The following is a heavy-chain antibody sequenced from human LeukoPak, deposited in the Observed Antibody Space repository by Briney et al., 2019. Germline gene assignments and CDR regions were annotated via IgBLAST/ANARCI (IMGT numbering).Heavy chain of an antibody. CDR2: INPSGGST. J-gene: IGHJ4*02. CDR1: GYTFTSYY. V-gene: IGHV1-46*01. D-gene: IGHD3-22*01. Sequence: ASVKVSCKASGYTFTSYYMHWVRQAPGQGLEWMGIINPSGGSTSYAQKFQGRVTMTRDTSTSTVYMELSSLRSEDTAVYYCARARSRRYYDSSGLNASFGYWGQGTLVTVSS. CDR3: ARARSRRYYDSSGLNASFGY.